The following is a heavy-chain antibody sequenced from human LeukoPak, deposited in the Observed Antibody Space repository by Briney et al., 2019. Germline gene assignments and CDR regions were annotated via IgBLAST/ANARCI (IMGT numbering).Heavy chain of an antibody. Sequence: SETLSLTCAVYGGSFSGYYWSWIRQPPGKGLEWIGEINHSGSTNYNPSLKSRVTISVDTSKNQFSLKLSSVTAADTAVYYCASLSDSSGYSGAFDIWGQGTMVTVSS. J-gene: IGHJ3*02. CDR2: INHSGST. CDR1: GGSFSGYY. V-gene: IGHV4-34*01. CDR3: ASLSDSSGYSGAFDI. D-gene: IGHD3-22*01.